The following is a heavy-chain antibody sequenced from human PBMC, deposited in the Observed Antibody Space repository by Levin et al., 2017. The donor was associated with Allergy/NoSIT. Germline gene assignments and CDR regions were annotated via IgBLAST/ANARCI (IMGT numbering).Heavy chain of an antibody. Sequence: PSETLSLPFPFSSSSFLLLSSSFFFLLPSPGKVLEWIGSIYYTAKTFYNPSLKNRVSISEDLSNNQFSLRLSSVTAADTAVYYCARQYFSSGYCTGSSCHGTYFEYWGQGILVTVSS. CDR2: IYYTAKT. V-gene: IGHV4-39*01. J-gene: IGHJ4*02. CDR3: ARQYFSSGYCTGSSCHGTYFEY. D-gene: IGHD2-15*01. CDR1: SSSFLLLSSS.